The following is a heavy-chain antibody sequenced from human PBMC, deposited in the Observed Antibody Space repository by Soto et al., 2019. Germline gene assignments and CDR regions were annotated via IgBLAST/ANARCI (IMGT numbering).Heavy chain of an antibody. CDR2: ISAYNGNT. CDR3: ARGGFVAVAGSVWYFDL. J-gene: IGHJ2*01. Sequence: ASVKVSCKASGYTFTSYGISWVRQAPGQGLEWMGWISAYNGNTNYAQKLQGRVTMTTDTSTSTAYMELRSLRSDDTAVYYCARGGFVAVAGSVWYFDLWGRGTLVTVSS. D-gene: IGHD6-19*01. V-gene: IGHV1-18*04. CDR1: GYTFTSYG.